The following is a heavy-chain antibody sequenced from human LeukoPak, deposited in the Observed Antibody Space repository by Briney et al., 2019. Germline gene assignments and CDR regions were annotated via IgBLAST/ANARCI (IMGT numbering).Heavy chain of an antibody. CDR2: ISGSGGST. CDR1: GFTFSSYA. D-gene: IGHD6-13*01. V-gene: IGHV3-23*01. J-gene: IGHJ6*02. Sequence: GGSLRLSCAASGFTFSSYAMSWVRQAPGKGLEWVSAISGSGGSTYYADSVKGRFTISRDNSKNTLYLQMNSLRAEDTAVYYWAKGGIAAANYYYYGMDVWGQGTTVTVSS. CDR3: AKGGIAAANYYYYGMDV.